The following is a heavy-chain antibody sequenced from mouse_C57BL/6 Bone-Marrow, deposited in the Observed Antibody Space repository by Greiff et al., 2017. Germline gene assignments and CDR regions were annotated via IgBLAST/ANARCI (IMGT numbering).Heavy chain of an antibody. CDR2: IWGVGST. CDR1: GFSLTSYG. J-gene: IGHJ3*01. D-gene: IGHD2-4*01. CDR3: ASKGLRRGSWFAY. V-gene: IGHV2-6*01. Sequence: VQGVESGPGLVAPSQSLSITCTVSGFSLTSYGVDWVRQSPGKGLEWLGVIWGVGSTNYNSALKSRLSISKDNSKSQVFLKMNSLQTDDTAMYYCASKGLRRGSWFAYWGQGTLVTVSA.